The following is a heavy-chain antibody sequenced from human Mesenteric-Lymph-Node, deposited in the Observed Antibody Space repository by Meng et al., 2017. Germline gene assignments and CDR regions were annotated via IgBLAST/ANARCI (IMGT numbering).Heavy chain of an antibody. CDR2: IYHSGST. Sequence: VQLQESGPGLVKPSGTLSLTCAGFGGSISSSNWWSWVRQPLGKGLEWIGEIYHSGSTNYNPSLKSRVTISVDTSKNQFSLKLSSVTAADTAVYYCARGQKGYFDLWGRGTLVTVSS. CDR3: ARGQKGYFDL. J-gene: IGHJ2*01. CDR1: GGSISSSNW. V-gene: IGHV4-4*02.